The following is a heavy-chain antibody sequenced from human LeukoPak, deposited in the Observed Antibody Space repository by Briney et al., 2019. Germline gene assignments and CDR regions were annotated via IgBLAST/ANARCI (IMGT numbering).Heavy chain of an antibody. V-gene: IGHV1-18*01. CDR3: ERADPTNTGHEYFDY. CDR1: GYTFNIYG. J-gene: IGHJ4*02. D-gene: IGHD2/OR15-2a*01. Sequence: GASVKVSCKASGYTFNIYGISWVRQAPGQRPEWMGWNSALTGNIDYAPKFQGRVTMNTDTSTRTAYMELSSLVSADTAVYFCERADPTNTGHEYFDYWGRGTLVTVSS. CDR2: NSALTGNI.